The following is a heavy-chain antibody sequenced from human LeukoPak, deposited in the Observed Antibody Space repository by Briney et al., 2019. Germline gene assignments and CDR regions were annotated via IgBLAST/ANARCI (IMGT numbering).Heavy chain of an antibody. CDR2: INQDGSEK. J-gene: IGHJ4*02. Sequence: GGSLRLSCAAPRFPFSNYWMNWVRQAPGKGLEWVANINQDGSEKFYVDSVKGRFIISRDNAKNSLYLQFNSLRAEDTAVYYCARERASGYCSGGGCYGYFDYWGQGTLVIVSS. V-gene: IGHV3-7*01. D-gene: IGHD2-15*01. CDR3: ARERASGYCSGGGCYGYFDY. CDR1: RFPFSNYW.